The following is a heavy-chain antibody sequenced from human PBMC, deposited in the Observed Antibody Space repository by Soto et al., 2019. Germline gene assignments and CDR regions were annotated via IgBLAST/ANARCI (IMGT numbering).Heavy chain of an antibody. CDR2: IYYRGDT. V-gene: IGHV4-39*01. Sequence: QLQLQESGPGLVKPSETLSLTCNVSGGSISTSNYYWAWVRQAPGKGLEWIANIYYRGDTNYHPSLRTRLTVSVDTSKNQFSLRLTSLTAADTAMYFCASLQVPGNFDYWGQGTLVTVSS. CDR1: GGSISTSNYY. D-gene: IGHD6-13*01. J-gene: IGHJ4*02. CDR3: ASLQVPGNFDY.